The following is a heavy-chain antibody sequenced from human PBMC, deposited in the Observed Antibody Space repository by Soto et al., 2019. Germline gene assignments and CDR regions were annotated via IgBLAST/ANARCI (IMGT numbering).Heavy chain of an antibody. Sequence: SETLSLTCTVSGGSISSGGYYWSWIRQHPGKGLEWIGYIYYSGSTYYNPSLKSRVTMSVDTSKNQFSLELSSVTAADTAVYYCARAPLTRKYDWFDPWGQGTLVTVSS. CDR1: GGSISSGGYY. CDR2: IYYSGST. V-gene: IGHV4-31*03. CDR3: ARAPLTRKYDWFDP. J-gene: IGHJ5*02.